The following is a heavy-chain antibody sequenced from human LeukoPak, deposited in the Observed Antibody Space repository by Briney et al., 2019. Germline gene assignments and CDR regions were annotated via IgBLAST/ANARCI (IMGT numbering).Heavy chain of an antibody. Sequence: ASVKVSCKASGYTFTSYGISWVRQAPGQGLEWMGWISAYSGNTNYAQKLQGRVTMTTDTSTSTAYMELRSLRSDDTAVYYCARGRRYCSSTSCYSFDYWGQGTLVTVSS. CDR2: ISAYSGNT. J-gene: IGHJ4*02. CDR3: ARGRRYCSSTSCYSFDY. CDR1: GYTFTSYG. V-gene: IGHV1-18*01. D-gene: IGHD2-2*01.